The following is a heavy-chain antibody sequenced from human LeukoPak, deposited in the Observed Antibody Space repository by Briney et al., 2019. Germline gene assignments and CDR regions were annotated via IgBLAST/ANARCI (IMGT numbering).Heavy chain of an antibody. Sequence: PGGSLRLSCAASGFSFTSYSMNWVRQAPGKGLEWVSSISSSSNYLYYADSVKGRFTIFRDNAKNSLYMQMNSLRAEDTAVYYCARDPRRSSGWSFDYWGQGTLVTVSS. V-gene: IGHV3-21*01. D-gene: IGHD6-19*01. CDR2: ISSSSNYL. J-gene: IGHJ4*02. CDR1: GFSFTSYS. CDR3: ARDPRRSSGWSFDY.